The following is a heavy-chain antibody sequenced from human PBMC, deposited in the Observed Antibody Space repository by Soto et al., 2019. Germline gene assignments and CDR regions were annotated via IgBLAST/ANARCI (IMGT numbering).Heavy chain of an antibody. Sequence: LSLTCAVSAGSISATNWYVWVRQPPGMGLEWIGEIYHTGTTTYNPSLKSRVTMSVDTSKNQFSLRLSFVTAADTAVHYCATSSGSAYGLDVWGPGATVTV. V-gene: IGHV4-4*02. CDR1: AGSISATNW. D-gene: IGHD3-10*01. CDR3: ATSSGSAYGLDV. CDR2: IYHTGTT. J-gene: IGHJ6*02.